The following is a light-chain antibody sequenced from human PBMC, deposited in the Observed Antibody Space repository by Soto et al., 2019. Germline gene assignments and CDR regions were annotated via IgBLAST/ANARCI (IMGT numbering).Light chain of an antibody. CDR3: QKYGSVPYT. CDR1: QGIFNY. Sequence: DIQMTQSPSSLSASVGDRVTITCRASQGIFNYLAWYQQKPGKVPKLLIFAASTLKSGVPSRFSGSGSGTEFTLTISSLQPEDVATYYCQKYGSVPYTFGQGTKLE. CDR2: AAS. J-gene: IGKJ2*01. V-gene: IGKV1-27*01.